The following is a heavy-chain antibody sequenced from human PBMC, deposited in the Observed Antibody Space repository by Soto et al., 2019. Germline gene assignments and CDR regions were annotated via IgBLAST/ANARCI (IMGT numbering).Heavy chain of an antibody. D-gene: IGHD6-25*01. Sequence: PGGSLRLSCETSGFTFGDYYMSWIRQAPGRGLEWVSLISSTGTTIYYADSVKGRFTISRDNVRSTLFLMMNNLRSADTAVYYCARELRLVDLNSYLVYRGPGXLLTVYS. CDR1: GFTFGDYY. V-gene: IGHV3-11*01. CDR2: ISSTGTTI. CDR3: ARELRLVDLNSYLVY. J-gene: IGHJ4*02.